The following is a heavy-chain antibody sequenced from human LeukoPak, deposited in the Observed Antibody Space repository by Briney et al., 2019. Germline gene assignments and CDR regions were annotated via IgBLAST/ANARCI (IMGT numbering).Heavy chain of an antibody. J-gene: IGHJ4*02. V-gene: IGHV3-15*01. CDR1: GFTFRTYA. Sequence: GGSLRLSCAASGFTFRTYAMSWVRQAPGKGLEWVGRIKSKTGGGTIDYAAPVKGRLTISRDDSKNTLYLQMNSLKTEDTAVYYCTTERILVGATFDYWGQGTLVTVSS. D-gene: IGHD1-26*01. CDR2: IKSKTGGGTI. CDR3: TTERILVGATFDY.